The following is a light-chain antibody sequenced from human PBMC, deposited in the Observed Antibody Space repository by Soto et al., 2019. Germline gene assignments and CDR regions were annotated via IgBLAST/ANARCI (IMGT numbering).Light chain of an antibody. Sequence: ALAQPRSVSGSPGQSVTISCTGTSSDIGGYNYVSWYQQHPGKAPKLMIYDVSKRPSGVPDRFSGSKSGNTASLTISGLQAEDEADYYCCSYAGSYTYVFGTGTKV. J-gene: IGLJ1*01. CDR3: CSYAGSYTYV. V-gene: IGLV2-11*01. CDR1: SSDIGGYNY. CDR2: DVS.